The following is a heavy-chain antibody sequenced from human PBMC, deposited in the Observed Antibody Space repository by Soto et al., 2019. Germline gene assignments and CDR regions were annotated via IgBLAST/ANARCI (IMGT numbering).Heavy chain of an antibody. CDR3: VGEVGFQLIY. J-gene: IGHJ4*02. D-gene: IGHD2-2*01. CDR2: ITSSSVT. Sequence: EVQLVESGGGLVQPGESLRLSCAASGFTFSTHSMNWVRQAPGKGLEWISYITSSSVTMYAGSVKGRFTISRDNAKNSLYLQMNSLRAEDTAVYFCVGEVGFQLIYWGQGTLVTVSS. V-gene: IGHV3-48*01. CDR1: GFTFSTHS.